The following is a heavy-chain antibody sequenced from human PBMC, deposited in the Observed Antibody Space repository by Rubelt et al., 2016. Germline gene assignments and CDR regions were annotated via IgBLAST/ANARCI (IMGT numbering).Heavy chain of an antibody. J-gene: IGHJ3*02. D-gene: IGHD6-13*01. CDR1: GFTVSSNY. CDR2: IYSGDST. V-gene: IGHV3-66*01. Sequence: EVQLVESGGGLVQPGGSLRLSCAVSGFTVSSNYMSWVRQAPGKGLEWVSVIYSGDSTYYADSVKGRFTISRDNSKNTLYLQRNSLRAEDTAVYYGATRTYSSSWSAFDIWGQGTMVTVSS. CDR3: ATRTYSSSWSAFDI.